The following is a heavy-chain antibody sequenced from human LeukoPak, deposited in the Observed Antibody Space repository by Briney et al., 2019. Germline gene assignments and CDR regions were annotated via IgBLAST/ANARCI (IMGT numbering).Heavy chain of an antibody. V-gene: IGHV3-23*01. J-gene: IGHJ4*02. CDR2: ISGSGGST. D-gene: IGHD2-15*01. Sequence: GGSLRLSCAASGFTFSSYAMSWVRQAPGKGLEGVSAISGSGGSTYYADSVKGRFTISRDNSKNTLYLQMNSLRAEDTAVYYCAKDEGYCSGGSCYYFDYWGQGTLVTVSS. CDR1: GFTFSSYA. CDR3: AKDEGYCSGGSCYYFDY.